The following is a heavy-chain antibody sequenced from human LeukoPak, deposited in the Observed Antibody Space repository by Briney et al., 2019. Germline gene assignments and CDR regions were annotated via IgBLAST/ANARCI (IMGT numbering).Heavy chain of an antibody. CDR1: GFTFSSYA. CDR3: ARDPSSSPHFDY. V-gene: IGHV3-21*01. CDR2: ISSTGGYT. Sequence: PGGSLRLSCGASGFTFSSYAMTWVRQAPGKGLEWVSAISSTGGYTYYTDSVKGRFTISRDNAKNSLYLQMNSLRAEDTAVYYCARDPSSSPHFDYWGQGTLVTVSS. J-gene: IGHJ4*02. D-gene: IGHD6-6*01.